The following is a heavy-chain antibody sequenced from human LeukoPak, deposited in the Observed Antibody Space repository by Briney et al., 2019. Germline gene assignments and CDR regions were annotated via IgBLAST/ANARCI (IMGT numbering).Heavy chain of an antibody. V-gene: IGHV1-18*01. Sequence: ASAKVSCKASGYTFTSYGISWVRQAPGQGLKWMGWISAYNGNTNYAQKLQGRVTMTTDTSTSTAYMELRSLRSDDTAVYYCAISYYDSSGYYYGPYFDYWGQGTLVTVSS. CDR1: GYTFTSYG. J-gene: IGHJ4*02. CDR2: ISAYNGNT. CDR3: AISYYDSSGYYYGPYFDY. D-gene: IGHD3-22*01.